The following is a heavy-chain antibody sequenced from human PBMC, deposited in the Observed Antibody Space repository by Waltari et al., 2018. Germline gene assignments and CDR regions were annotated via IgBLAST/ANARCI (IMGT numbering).Heavy chain of an antibody. CDR1: SGSITGYS. V-gene: IGHV4-4*07. J-gene: IGHJ6*02. Sequence: QVQLQESGPGLVKPSETLSLTCSVSSGSITGYSWSWIRQPAGKGLEWIGRIHFAGSTNKNPSVTSRLTMLVDTSKNQVSLKLTSVTAADTAIYYCARDNPLYYATFGHYYYGMDVWGQGTTVTVSS. D-gene: IGHD3-16*01. CDR3: ARDNPLYYATFGHYYYGMDV. CDR2: IHFAGST.